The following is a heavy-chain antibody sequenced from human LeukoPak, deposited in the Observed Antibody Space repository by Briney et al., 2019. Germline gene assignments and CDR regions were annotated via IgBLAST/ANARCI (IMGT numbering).Heavy chain of an antibody. V-gene: IGHV3-23*01. CDR3: AKTRVYHTVIAPSR. D-gene: IGHD4-17*01. J-gene: IGHJ4*02. CDR1: GGSISSYY. CDR2: ISGSGGST. Sequence: PSETLSLTCTVSGGSISSYYWSWVRQAPGKGLEWVSAISGSGGSTYYADSVKGRFTISRDNSKNTLYLQMNSLRAEDTAVYYCAKTRVYHTVIAPSRWGQGTLVTVSS.